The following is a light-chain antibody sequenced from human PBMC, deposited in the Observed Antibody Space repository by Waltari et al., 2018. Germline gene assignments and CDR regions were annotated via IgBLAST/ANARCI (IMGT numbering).Light chain of an antibody. J-gene: IGKJ1*01. CDR3: QHYHNWPWT. CDR2: GAF. V-gene: IGKV3-15*01. CDR1: QNVGDN. Sequence: EIVMTQSPVTLSVSPGERATLSCRASQNVGDNLAWYQQKPGQAPRFLMNGAFTRATGIPTRFSGSGSGTDFTLNISSLQSEDFAVYYCQHYHNWPWTFGQGTKV.